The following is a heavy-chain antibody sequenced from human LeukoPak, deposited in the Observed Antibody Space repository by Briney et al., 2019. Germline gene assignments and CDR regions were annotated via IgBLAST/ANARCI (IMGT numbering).Heavy chain of an antibody. V-gene: IGHV3-7*01. J-gene: IGHJ3*02. D-gene: IGHD2-2*01. CDR1: GFTVSSYW. Sequence: GGSLRLSCAASGFTVSSYWMSWVRQAPGKGLEWVANIKQDGSEKYFVESVKGRFTISRDNAKNSLYLQMNSLRAEDTAVYYCARDTAYCSSTSCPSIDAFDIWGQGTMVTVSS. CDR3: ARDTAYCSSTSCPSIDAFDI. CDR2: IKQDGSEK.